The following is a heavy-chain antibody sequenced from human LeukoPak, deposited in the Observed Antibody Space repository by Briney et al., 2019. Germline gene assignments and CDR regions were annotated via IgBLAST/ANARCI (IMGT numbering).Heavy chain of an antibody. CDR3: ASRGSYGDRLHFDY. CDR2: INHSGST. Sequence: SETLSLTCAVYGGSFSGYYWSWIRQPPAKGLEWIGEINHSGSTNYNPSLKSRVTISVDTSKNQFSLKLSSVTAADTAVYYCASRGSYGDRLHFDYWGQGTLVTVSS. V-gene: IGHV4-34*01. D-gene: IGHD4-17*01. CDR1: GGSFSGYY. J-gene: IGHJ4*02.